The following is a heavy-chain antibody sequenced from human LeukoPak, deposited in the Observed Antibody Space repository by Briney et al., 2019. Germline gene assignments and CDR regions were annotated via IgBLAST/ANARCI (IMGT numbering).Heavy chain of an antibody. CDR1: GFTVSTDF. CDR2: IYRGGNT. CDR3: ARGGYSYGRPFDH. J-gene: IGHJ4*02. D-gene: IGHD5-18*01. V-gene: IGHV3-53*01. Sequence: PGGSLSLSCAASGFTVSTDFMSWVRQAPGKGLEWVSVIYRGGNTYYVDSVKGRFTISRDNSKNMVYLQMNSLRVEDTAVYYCARGGYSYGRPFDHWGQGTLVTVSS.